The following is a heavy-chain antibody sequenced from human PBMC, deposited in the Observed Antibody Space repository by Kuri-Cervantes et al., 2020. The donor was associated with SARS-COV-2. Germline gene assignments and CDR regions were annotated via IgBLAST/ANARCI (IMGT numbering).Heavy chain of an antibody. J-gene: IGHJ4*02. D-gene: IGHD1-26*01. Sequence: SGATLSHPTQTRTLTCTFSGFSRRPSGMRGTWIRQPPGKTLEWLARIDWDDDKFYSTSLKTRLTISKDTTKKHVVLTMTNMDPVDTATYYCARIGFGGCYKCVDYWGQGTLVTVSS. V-gene: IGHV2-70*04. CDR2: IDWDDDK. CDR1: GFSRRPSGMR. CDR3: ARIGFGGCYKCVDY.